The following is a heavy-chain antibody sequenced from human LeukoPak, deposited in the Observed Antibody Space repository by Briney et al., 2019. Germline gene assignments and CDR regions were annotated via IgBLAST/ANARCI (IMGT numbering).Heavy chain of an antibody. V-gene: IGHV3-23*01. CDR3: ANHLGVVPAVFDY. J-gene: IGHJ4*02. D-gene: IGHD2-2*01. Sequence: GGSLRLSCAASGFTFSGYAMSCVRQAPGKGLEWFSAISGGGGTTYYADSVTGRFTISRDNSKNTLYLQMNSLRAEDTAVYYCANHLGVVPAVFDYWGQGTLVTVSS. CDR2: ISGGGGTT. CDR1: GFTFSGYA.